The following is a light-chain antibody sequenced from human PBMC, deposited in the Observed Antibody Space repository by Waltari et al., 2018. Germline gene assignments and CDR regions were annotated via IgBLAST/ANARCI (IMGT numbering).Light chain of an antibody. J-gene: IGLJ2*01. Sequence: QSALTQPPSASGSPGQSVTISCTGTSSDVGGYHYVSWYQQHPGKAPKPMIYEVSKRPSGVPDRFSGSKSGNTASLTVSGLQAEDEADYYCSSYAGSNTVVFGGGTKLTVL. CDR1: SSDVGGYHY. CDR2: EVS. CDR3: SSYAGSNTVV. V-gene: IGLV2-8*01.